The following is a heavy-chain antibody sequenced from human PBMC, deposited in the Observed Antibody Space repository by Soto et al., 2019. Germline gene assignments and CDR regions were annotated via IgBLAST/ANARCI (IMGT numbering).Heavy chain of an antibody. J-gene: IGHJ4*02. CDR3: NSYGY. V-gene: IGHV3-53*01. CDR1: GFTVSSANY. CDR2: IYSAGTT. Sequence: EVQLVESGGGLIQPGGSLRLSCVVSGFTVSSANYMSWVRQAPGKGLEWVSVIYSAGTTYYADSVNGRFTIPRDNSNQRQYLQMNKLRAEDKAVYYCNSYGYWGQGTLVTV. D-gene: IGHD1-26*01.